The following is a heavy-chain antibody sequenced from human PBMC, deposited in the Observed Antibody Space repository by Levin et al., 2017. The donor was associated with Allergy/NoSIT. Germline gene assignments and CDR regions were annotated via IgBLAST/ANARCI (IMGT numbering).Heavy chain of an antibody. D-gene: IGHD2-2*01. Sequence: GSLRLSCTVSGGSISNYYWSWIRQPPGKGLEWIGYIYYSGSTKYNPSIKSRVTISVDTSKNQLFLKLSSVTAADTAVYYCARHLGFCSSSTCYSLSRFDPWGQGTLVTVSS. CDR2: IYYSGST. J-gene: IGHJ5*02. CDR1: GGSISNYY. CDR3: ARHLGFCSSSTCYSLSRFDP. V-gene: IGHV4-59*08.